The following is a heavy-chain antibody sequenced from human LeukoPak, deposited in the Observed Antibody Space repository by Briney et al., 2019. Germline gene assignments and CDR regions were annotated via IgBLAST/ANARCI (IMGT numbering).Heavy chain of an antibody. J-gene: IGHJ4*02. CDR3: ARQKLAGSGRYRGSFYFDY. CDR2: ISGSSSYI. V-gene: IGHV3-21*04. CDR1: GFTLSSYI. D-gene: IGHD3-10*01. Sequence: GGSLRLSCAASGFTLSSYIMNWVRQAPGKGLEWVSSISGSSSYIYYADSVKGRFTISRDNAKKSLFLQMNSLRAEDTAVYYCARQKLAGSGRYRGSFYFDYWGQGTLVTVPS.